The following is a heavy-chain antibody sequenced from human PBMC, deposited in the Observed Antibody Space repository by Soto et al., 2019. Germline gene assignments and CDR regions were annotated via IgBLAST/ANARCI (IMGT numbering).Heavy chain of an antibody. V-gene: IGHV1-58*02. Sequence: MQLVQSGPEVKKPGTSVKVSCKASGFTFTSSAMQWVRQARGQRLEWIGWIVVGSGNTNYAQKFQERVTITRDMSTSTAYMELSSLRPEDTAVYYCAAEPTAVKTWEDYYYGMDVWGQGTTVTVSS. CDR1: GFTFTSSA. J-gene: IGHJ6*02. CDR3: AAEPTAVKTWEDYYYGMDV. CDR2: IVVGSGNT. D-gene: IGHD1-26*01.